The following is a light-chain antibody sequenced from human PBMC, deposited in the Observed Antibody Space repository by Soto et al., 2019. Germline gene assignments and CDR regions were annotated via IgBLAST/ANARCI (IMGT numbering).Light chain of an antibody. Sequence: EIVMTQSPATLSVSPGERATLSCRASQSVSTNLAWYQQKPGQAPRLLIYDASTRATGIPARFSGSGSGTEFTLTISSLQSEDFAVYSCQQYDNWPLFTFGPGTKVDIK. CDR3: QQYDNWPLFT. V-gene: IGKV3-15*01. CDR1: QSVSTN. CDR2: DAS. J-gene: IGKJ3*01.